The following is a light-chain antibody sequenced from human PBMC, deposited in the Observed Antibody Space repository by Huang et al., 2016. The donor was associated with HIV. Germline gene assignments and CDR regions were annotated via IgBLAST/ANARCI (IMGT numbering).Light chain of an antibody. Sequence: DIVLTQSPDSLPVSRGERATIHCKSSQSLLYNSNNKNYLNWYQQKPGQPPKLLIYWASARESGVPDRFSGSGSGTNFSLTINSLQAEDVAVYYCQQYYSSLWTFGQGTKVDIK. J-gene: IGKJ1*01. CDR2: WAS. CDR1: QSLLYNSNNKNY. V-gene: IGKV4-1*01. CDR3: QQYYSSLWT.